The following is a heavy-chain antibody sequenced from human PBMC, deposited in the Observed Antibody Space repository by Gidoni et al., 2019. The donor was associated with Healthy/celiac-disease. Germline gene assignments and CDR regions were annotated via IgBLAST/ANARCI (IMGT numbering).Heavy chain of an antibody. CDR1: GLPFSSYA. CDR2: ISYEGSNK. V-gene: IGHV3-30-3*01. Sequence: QVQLVESGGGVVQPGRSLRLSCAASGLPFSSYAIHWVRQAPGKGLEWGAVISYEGSNKYYADSVKGRFTISRDNSKNTLYLQMNSLRAEDTAVYYCARPIPAAKTPYCGGDCYFDYWGQGTLVTVSS. CDR3: ARPIPAAKTPYCGGDCYFDY. J-gene: IGHJ4*02. D-gene: IGHD2-21*02.